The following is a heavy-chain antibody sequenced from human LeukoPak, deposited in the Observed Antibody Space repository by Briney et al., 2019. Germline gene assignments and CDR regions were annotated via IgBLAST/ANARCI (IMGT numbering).Heavy chain of an antibody. J-gene: IGHJ6*03. V-gene: IGHV1-8*02. CDR1: GYTFTSYG. CDR2: MNPNSGNT. CDR3: ARASTGYYLYYYYYYMDV. D-gene: IGHD3-9*01. Sequence: GASVKVSCKASGYTFTSYGINWVRQATGQGLEWMGWMNPNSGNTGCAQKFQGRVTMTRNTSISTAYMELSSLRSEDTAVYYCARASTGYYLYYYYYYMDVWGKGTTVTVSS.